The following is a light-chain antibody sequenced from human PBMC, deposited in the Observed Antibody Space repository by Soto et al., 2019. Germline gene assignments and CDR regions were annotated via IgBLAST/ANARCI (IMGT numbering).Light chain of an antibody. CDR2: TAS. Sequence: DIQMTQSPSTLSASVGDRVTITCRASQSISTWLAWYQQKPGKAPKLLIYTASNLEGGVPSRFSGSGSGTEFTLTISRLQPDDFATYYCQQYNSAWTFGQGTKVELK. J-gene: IGKJ1*01. CDR3: QQYNSAWT. CDR1: QSISTW. V-gene: IGKV1-5*03.